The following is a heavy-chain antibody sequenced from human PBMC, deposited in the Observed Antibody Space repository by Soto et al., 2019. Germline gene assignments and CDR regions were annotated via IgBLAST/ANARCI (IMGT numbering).Heavy chain of an antibody. J-gene: IGHJ5*02. Sequence: ASVKVSCKASGYTFFTYDISWVRQAPGQGLEWMGWISTYSGDTKYAQKFQGRVTMTTDTSTTTAYLELRSLRSDDTAVYYCARHNAPTTSENWLDPWGQGTMVTVYS. CDR3: ARHNAPTTSENWLDP. CDR1: GYTFFTYD. D-gene: IGHD5-12*01. CDR2: ISTYSGDT. V-gene: IGHV1-18*01.